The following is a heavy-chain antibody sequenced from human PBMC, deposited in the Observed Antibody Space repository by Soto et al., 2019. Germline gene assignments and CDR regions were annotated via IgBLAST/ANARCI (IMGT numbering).Heavy chain of an antibody. CDR1: GYTFTGYY. J-gene: IGHJ4*02. CDR3: ARRKGGSSNYYFDY. V-gene: IGHV1-2*02. CDR2: VNPNNGVT. D-gene: IGHD1-26*01. Sequence: ASVRVSCKASGYTFTGYYLHWVRQAPGQGLEWMGWVNPNNGVTNFAQKFQGRVTMTRDTSISTAYMELSSLRSDDTAVYYCARRKGGSSNYYFDYWGLGTRVTVSS.